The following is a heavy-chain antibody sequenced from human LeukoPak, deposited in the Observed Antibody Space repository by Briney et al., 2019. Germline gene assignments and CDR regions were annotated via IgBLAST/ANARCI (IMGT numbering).Heavy chain of an antibody. J-gene: IGHJ4*02. CDR3: ARGGYCTNGVCPFDY. Sequence: SVKVSCKASGGTFSSYAISWVRQAPGQGLEWMGGIIPIFGTANYAQKFQGRVTITADESTSTAYMELSSLRSEDTAVYYCARGGYCTNGVCPFDYWGQGTLVTVSS. CDR2: IIPIFGTA. V-gene: IGHV1-69*01. D-gene: IGHD2-8*01. CDR1: GGTFSSYA.